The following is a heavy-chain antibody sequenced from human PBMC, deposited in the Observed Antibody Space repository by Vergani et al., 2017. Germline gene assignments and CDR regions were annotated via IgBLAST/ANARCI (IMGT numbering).Heavy chain of an antibody. Sequence: EVQVVESGGGLVKPGGSLRLSCAASGFTFSSYSMNWVRQAPGKGLEWVSSISSSSSYIYYADSVKGRFTISRDNAKNSLYLQMNSLRAEDTAVYYCTKAGQYDSDNFHDSWGQGALVTVAS. V-gene: IGHV3-21*01. CDR2: ISSSSSYI. J-gene: IGHJ1*01. CDR1: GFTFSSYS. CDR3: TKAGQYDSDNFHDS. D-gene: IGHD3-22*01.